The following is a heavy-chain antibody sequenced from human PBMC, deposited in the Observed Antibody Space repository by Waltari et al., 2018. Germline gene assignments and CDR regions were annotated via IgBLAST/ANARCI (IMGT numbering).Heavy chain of an antibody. D-gene: IGHD1-26*01. J-gene: IGHJ4*02. Sequence: QVQLQESGPGLVKPSETLSLTCTVSGGSISSYYWNWIRQPPGKGLEWIGYIYYSGSTNSNPSLKSRVTISLDTSKNQFSLKLSSVTAADTAVYFCARSYSTAPFDYWGQGTLVTVSS. CDR1: GGSISSYY. V-gene: IGHV4-59*08. CDR2: IYYSGST. CDR3: ARSYSTAPFDY.